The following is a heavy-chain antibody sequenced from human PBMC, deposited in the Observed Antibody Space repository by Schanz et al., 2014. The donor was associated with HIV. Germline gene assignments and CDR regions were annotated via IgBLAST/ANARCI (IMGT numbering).Heavy chain of an antibody. V-gene: IGHV4-31*03. J-gene: IGHJ4*02. CDR2: IYHSGST. CDR3: ASSQGAARAFDY. CDR1: GGSVSGSGYR. D-gene: IGHD6-6*01. Sequence: QVPLQESGPGQVKPSQTPSLTCTVSGGSVSGSGYRWSWIRQYPGKGLEWIGYIYHSGSTYYNPSLKTRVTISVDTSKNQFSLKLRSVTAADTAVYYCASSQGAARAFDYWGQGTLVTVSS.